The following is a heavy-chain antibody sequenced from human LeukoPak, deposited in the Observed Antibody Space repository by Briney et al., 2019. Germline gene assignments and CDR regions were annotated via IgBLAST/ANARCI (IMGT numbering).Heavy chain of an antibody. CDR1: GFTFINFA. V-gene: IGHV3-23*01. CDR3: AKWKSGTMIYFDD. Sequence: TGGSLRLSCAASGFTFINFAMTWVRQAPGKGLEWVSAISSSGSDTYYADPVKGRFTILRDNSKNTLYLQMNSLRAEDTAVYYCAKWKSGTMIYFDDWGQGTLVTVSS. CDR2: ISSSGSDT. J-gene: IGHJ4*02. D-gene: IGHD3-22*01.